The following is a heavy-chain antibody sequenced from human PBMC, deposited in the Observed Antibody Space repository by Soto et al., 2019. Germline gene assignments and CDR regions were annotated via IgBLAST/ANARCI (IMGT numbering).Heavy chain of an antibody. Sequence: SETLSLTCTVSGGSISSGDYYWSWIRQPPGKGLEWIGYIYYSWSTYYNPSLKSRVTISVDTSKNQFSLKLSSVTAADTAVYYCARAPTMTIFDYWGQGTLVTVSS. J-gene: IGHJ4*02. CDR3: ARAPTMTIFDY. D-gene: IGHD4-17*01. V-gene: IGHV4-30-4*01. CDR1: GGSISSGDYY. CDR2: IYYSWST.